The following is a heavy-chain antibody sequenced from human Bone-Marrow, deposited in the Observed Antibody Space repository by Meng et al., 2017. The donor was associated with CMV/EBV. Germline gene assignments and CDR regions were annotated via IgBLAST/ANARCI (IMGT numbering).Heavy chain of an antibody. CDR1: GYTFTSYG. Sequence: ASVKVSCKASGYTFTSYGISWVRQAPGQGLEWMGWISAYNGNTNYAQKLQGRVTMTTDTSTSTAYIELRSLRSDDTAVYYCARDRISGLTGDRGENWFDPWGQGTRVTVYS. J-gene: IGHJ5*02. CDR2: ISAYNGNT. V-gene: IGHV1-18*01. CDR3: ARDRISGLTGDRGENWFDP. D-gene: IGHD7-27*01.